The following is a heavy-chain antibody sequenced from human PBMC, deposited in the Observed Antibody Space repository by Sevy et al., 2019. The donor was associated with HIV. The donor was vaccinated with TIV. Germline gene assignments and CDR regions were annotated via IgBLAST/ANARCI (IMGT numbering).Heavy chain of an antibody. V-gene: IGHV3-7*01. CDR3: ARGAGWAIDY. CDR1: GFSLSDHW. Sequence: GGSLRLSCSASGFSLSDHWMNWVRQAPGMGREWVAIIKEDGSETFYVDSVNGRFSISRDNAKNSVYLQMNSLRVEDTAVYYCARGAGWAIDYWGQGTLVTVSS. D-gene: IGHD6-19*01. J-gene: IGHJ4*02. CDR2: IKEDGSET.